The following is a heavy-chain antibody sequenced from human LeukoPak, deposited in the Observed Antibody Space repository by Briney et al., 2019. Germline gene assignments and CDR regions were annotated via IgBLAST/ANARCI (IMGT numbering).Heavy chain of an antibody. J-gene: IGHJ3*02. Sequence: ASVTVSCKASGYTFTSYGISWVRQAPGQGLEWMGWISAYNGNTNYAQKLQGRVTMTTDASTSTAYMELRSLRSDDTAVYYCARVSGSLDAFDIWGQGTMVTVSS. CDR1: GYTFTSYG. CDR2: ISAYNGNT. V-gene: IGHV1-18*01. CDR3: ARVSGSLDAFDI. D-gene: IGHD3-22*01.